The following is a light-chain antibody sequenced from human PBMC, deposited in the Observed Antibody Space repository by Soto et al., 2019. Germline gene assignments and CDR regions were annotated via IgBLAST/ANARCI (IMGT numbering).Light chain of an antibody. CDR1: QRIRSW. Sequence: MTLSALTVSAHIGDTVTLTCRASQRIRSWVAWYQQKAGKAPKLVVHDASTLQSGVPSRFSGSGSGTDFTLTISCLQSEDFATYYWQPYYSYPPCTFGQGTRLAIK. J-gene: IGKJ5*01. CDR2: DAS. CDR3: QPYYSYPPCT. V-gene: IGKV1-5*01.